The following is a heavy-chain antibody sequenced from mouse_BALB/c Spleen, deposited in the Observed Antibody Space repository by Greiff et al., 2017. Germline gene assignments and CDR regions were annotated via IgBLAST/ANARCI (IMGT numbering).Heavy chain of an antibody. CDR1: GFNIKDTY. V-gene: IGHV14-3*02. CDR3: AMIYYDYEGGAMDY. J-gene: IGHJ4*01. D-gene: IGHD2-4*01. Sequence: EVQLQQSGAELVKPGASVKLSCTASGFNIKDTYMHWVKQRPEQGLEWIGRIDPANGNTKYDPKFQGKATITADTSSNTAYLQLSSLTSEDTAVYYCAMIYYDYEGGAMDYWGQGTSVTVSS. CDR2: IDPANGNT.